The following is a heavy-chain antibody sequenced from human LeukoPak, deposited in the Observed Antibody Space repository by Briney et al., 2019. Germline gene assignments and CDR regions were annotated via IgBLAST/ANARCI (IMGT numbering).Heavy chain of an antibody. V-gene: IGHV4-38-2*01. CDR1: GYSIRSGYY. CDR3: ARLDIVVVPAAIGIHDAFDI. Sequence: SETLSLTCAVSGYSIRSGYYRGWIRQPPGKGVEWLGSIYHSGSSYYNPSLKSRVTISVDTSKNQFSLKLSSVTAADTAVYYCARLDIVVVPAAIGIHDAFDIWGQGTMVTVSS. D-gene: IGHD2-2*02. CDR2: IYHSGSS. J-gene: IGHJ3*02.